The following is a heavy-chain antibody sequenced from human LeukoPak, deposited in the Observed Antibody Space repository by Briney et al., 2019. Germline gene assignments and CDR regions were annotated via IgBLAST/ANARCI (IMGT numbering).Heavy chain of an antibody. CDR3: ARGYCSGGGCYWGQFDS. J-gene: IGHJ4*02. V-gene: IGHV3-23*01. D-gene: IGHD2-15*01. Sequence: GGSLRLSCAASGFIFSTHAMSWVRLAPGRGLEWVSLVSSSGGTTYYADFVKGRFTISRDNSMSTLSLQMKSLGVEDTAIYYCARGYCSGGGCYWGQFDSWGQGTLVTVSS. CDR2: VSSSGGTT. CDR1: GFIFSTHA.